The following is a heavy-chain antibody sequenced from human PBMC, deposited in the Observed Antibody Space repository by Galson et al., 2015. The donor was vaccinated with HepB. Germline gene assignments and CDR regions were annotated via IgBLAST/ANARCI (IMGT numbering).Heavy chain of an antibody. D-gene: IGHD1-1*01. J-gene: IGHJ3*02. CDR2: VNPDDGGT. Sequence: SVKVSCKASGYTFTHYYIHWVRQAPGQGLEWMGWVNPDDGGTDFAHNFQGSVTLTADTSITTAYMELSDMKSDDTAVYYCARSSLYNWNGFYALDIWGQGTLVTVSS. CDR3: ARSSLYNWNGFYALDI. V-gene: IGHV1-2*02. CDR1: GYTFTHYY.